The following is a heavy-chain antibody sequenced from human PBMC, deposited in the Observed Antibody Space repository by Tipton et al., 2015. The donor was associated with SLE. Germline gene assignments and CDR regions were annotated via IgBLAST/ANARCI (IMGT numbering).Heavy chain of an antibody. Sequence: TLSLTCTVSGGSISGYYWTWIRQPPGKGLEWIGHIYYSGSYYSGSTNYNPSLKSRVTISEDTSKDQFSLKLTSVTAADTAVYYCARTLRGDGVVVGLDHYYMDVWGKGTTVTVSS. J-gene: IGHJ6*03. CDR2: IYYSGSYYSGST. V-gene: IGHV4-59*01. CDR1: GGSISGYY. CDR3: ARTLRGDGVVVGLDHYYMDV. D-gene: IGHD3-3*01.